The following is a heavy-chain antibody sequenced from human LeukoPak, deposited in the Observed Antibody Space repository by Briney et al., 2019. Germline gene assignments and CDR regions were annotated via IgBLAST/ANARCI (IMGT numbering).Heavy chain of an antibody. D-gene: IGHD1-26*01. CDR2: ISGSGGST. J-gene: IGHJ4*02. CDR3: AEDASRVHSGSYGY. Sequence: PGGSLRLSCAASGFTFDDYGMSWVRQAPGKGLEWVSGISGSGGSTYYADSVKGRFTISRDNSKNTLYLQMNSLRAEDTAVYYCAEDASRVHSGSYGYWGQGTLVTVSS. V-gene: IGHV3-23*01. CDR1: GFTFDDYG.